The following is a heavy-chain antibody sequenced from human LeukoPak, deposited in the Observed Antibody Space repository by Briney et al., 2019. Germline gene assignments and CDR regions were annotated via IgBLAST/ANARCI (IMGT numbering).Heavy chain of an antibody. J-gene: IGHJ5*02. D-gene: IGHD6-19*01. Sequence: SSETLSLTCTVSGGSISSSSYYWSWIRQPAGKGLEWIGRIHTNGGTNYNPSLSSRVTLSVDTSKNQLSLKLTSVTAADTALYYCARELAVAGTVTHRFDPWGQGTLVTVSS. CDR2: IHTNGGT. V-gene: IGHV4-61*02. CDR3: ARELAVAGTVTHRFDP. CDR1: GGSISSSSYY.